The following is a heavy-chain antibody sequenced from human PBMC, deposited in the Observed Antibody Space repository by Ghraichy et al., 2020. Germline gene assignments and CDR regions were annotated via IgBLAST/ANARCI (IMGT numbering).Heavy chain of an antibody. CDR1: GGSFNDFY. Sequence: SETLSLTCAVSGGSFNDFYWSWIRQSPGKGLEWIGEINQSGGATYNPSLKSRVTMSVDTSKTQFSLNLSSVTAADTAIYYCARGPGMVGFIVPRPFDFWGQGTLSTLSS. CDR2: INQSGGA. J-gene: IGHJ4*02. CDR3: ARGPGMVGFIVPRPFDF. V-gene: IGHV4-34*01. D-gene: IGHD3-16*02.